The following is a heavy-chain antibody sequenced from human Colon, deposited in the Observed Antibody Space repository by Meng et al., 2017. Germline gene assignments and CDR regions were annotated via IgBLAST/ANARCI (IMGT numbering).Heavy chain of an antibody. J-gene: IGHJ5*02. Sequence: VQRGESGGGLVKPGESLRLSCAASGITLTNAWMFWVRQAPGKGLEWVGRIKSKTAGGTTDYPAPVKGRFTVSRDDSENMLHLQMDSLKTEDTAVYYCTTLSAWGQGTLVTVSS. CDR1: GITLTNAW. CDR2: IKSKTAGGTT. CDR3: TTLSA. V-gene: IGHV3-15*01.